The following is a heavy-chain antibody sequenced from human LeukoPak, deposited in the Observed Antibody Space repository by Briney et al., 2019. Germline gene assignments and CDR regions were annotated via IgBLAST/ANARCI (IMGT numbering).Heavy chain of an antibody. D-gene: IGHD4-17*01. CDR3: ALGEVATVATKY. CDR2: INTDGSST. J-gene: IGHJ4*02. Sequence: GGSLRLSCAASGFTFSSYSMNWVRQAPGKGLVWVSRINTDGSSTSYADSVKGRFTLSRDNAKNTLYLQMNSLTAEDAAVYYCALGEVATVATKYWGQGTLVTVSS. V-gene: IGHV3-74*01. CDR1: GFTFSSYS.